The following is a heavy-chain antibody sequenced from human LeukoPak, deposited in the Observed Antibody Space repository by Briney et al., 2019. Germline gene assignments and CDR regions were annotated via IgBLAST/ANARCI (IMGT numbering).Heavy chain of an antibody. CDR3: ARGRRWLQGDFDY. CDR1: GGSFSGYY. D-gene: IGHD5-24*01. V-gene: IGHV4-34*01. Sequence: SETLSLTCAVYGGSFSGYYWSWICQPPGKGLEWIGEINHSGSTNYNPSLKSRVTISVDTSKNQLSLKLSSVTAADTAVYYCARGRRWLQGDFDYWGQGTLVTVSS. J-gene: IGHJ4*02. CDR2: INHSGST.